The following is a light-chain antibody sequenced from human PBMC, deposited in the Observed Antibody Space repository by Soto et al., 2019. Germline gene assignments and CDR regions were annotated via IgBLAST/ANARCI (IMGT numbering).Light chain of an antibody. CDR3: QVYAGSHLWT. Sequence: VLTQSPGTLSLSPGESATLSCRASQYVSSGYFAWYQQKPGQAPRLLIYGASTRAAGIPDRFSGSGSETDFSLSIRRLEPEDFAVYYCQVYAGSHLWTFGQGTKVEVK. J-gene: IGKJ1*01. CDR2: GAS. CDR1: QYVSSGY. V-gene: IGKV3-20*01.